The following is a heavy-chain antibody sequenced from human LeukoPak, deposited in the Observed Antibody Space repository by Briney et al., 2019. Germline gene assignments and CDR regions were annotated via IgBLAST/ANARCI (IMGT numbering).Heavy chain of an antibody. CDR3: ARAEGGYDGDY. V-gene: IGHV1-18*04. CDR1: GYTFTRYA. Sequence: ASVKVSCKASGYTFTRYAISWVRQAPGQGLEWMGWISTYNGDTNYAQKLQGRVTMTTDTSTSTAYMELRSLRSDDTAVYYCARAEGGYDGDYWGQGTLVTVSS. D-gene: IGHD5-12*01. CDR2: ISTYNGDT. J-gene: IGHJ4*02.